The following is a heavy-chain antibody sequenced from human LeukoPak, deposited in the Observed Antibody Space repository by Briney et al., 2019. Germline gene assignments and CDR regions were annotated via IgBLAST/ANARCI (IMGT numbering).Heavy chain of an antibody. CDR1: GGSFSGYY. CDR2: INHSGST. V-gene: IGHV4-34*01. Sequence: SETLSLTCAVYGGSFSGYYWSWIRQPPGKGLEWIGEINHSGSTNYNPSLKSRVTISVDTSKNQFSLKLSSVTAADTAVYYCARSLLWFGKLNWFDPWGQGTLVTVSS. D-gene: IGHD3-10*01. J-gene: IGHJ5*02. CDR3: ARSLLWFGKLNWFDP.